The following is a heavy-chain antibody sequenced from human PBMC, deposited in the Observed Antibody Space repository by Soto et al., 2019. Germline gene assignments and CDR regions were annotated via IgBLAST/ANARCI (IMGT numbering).Heavy chain of an antibody. CDR2: ISGSGGST. CDR1: GFTFSSYA. J-gene: IGHJ4*02. Sequence: EVQLLESGGGLVQPGGSLRLSCAASGFTFSSYAMRWVRQAPGKGLEWVSAISGSGGSTYYADSVKGRFTISRDNSKNTVYLQMNSLRGEDTAVYYGDRRGSGSYYDYWGQGTLVTVSS. V-gene: IGHV3-23*01. D-gene: IGHD1-26*01. CDR3: DRRGSGSYYDY.